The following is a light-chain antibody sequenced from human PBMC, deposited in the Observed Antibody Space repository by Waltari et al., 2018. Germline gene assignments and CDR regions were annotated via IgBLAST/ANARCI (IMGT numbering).Light chain of an antibody. CDR1: SPNVGPNY. CDR2: NNN. V-gene: IGLV1-44*01. CDR3: AAWDDSLNAWM. J-gene: IGLJ3*02. Sequence: QSVLTPPPSTSGTPGQRVTTPCSGSSPNVGPNYVSWYQQLPGTAPTLLIYNNNRRPSGVPDRFSGSKSGTSASLAISGLQSEDEADYYCAAWDDSLNAWMFGGGTKLTVL.